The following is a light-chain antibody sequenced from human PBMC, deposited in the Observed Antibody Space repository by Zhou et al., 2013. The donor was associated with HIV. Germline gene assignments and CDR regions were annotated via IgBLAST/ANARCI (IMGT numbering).Light chain of an antibody. CDR3: QQYNNWPRT. CDR2: GAS. CDR1: QSVSSN. V-gene: IGKV3-15*01. Sequence: EIVMTQSPATLSVSPGERATLSCRASQSVSSNLAWYQQKPGQSPRLLIYGASSNATGIPARFSGSGSGTEFTLTIRSMQSEDFAVYYCQQYNNWPRTFGQGTNLEIK. J-gene: IGKJ2*01.